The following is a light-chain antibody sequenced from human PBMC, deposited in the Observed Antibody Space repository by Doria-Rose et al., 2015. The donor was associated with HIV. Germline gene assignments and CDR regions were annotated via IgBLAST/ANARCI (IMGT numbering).Light chain of an antibody. CDR1: QDISNY. J-gene: IGKJ1*01. Sequence: AIRMTQSPSSLSASTGDRVTITCRASQDISNYLAWYQQKPGKAPKLLIYAASTLQSGVPSRFSGSGSGTDFTLTISYLQSEDFATYYCQQYNSYPPTFGHGTKVEVK. V-gene: IGKV1-8*01. CDR2: AAS. CDR3: QQYNSYPPT.